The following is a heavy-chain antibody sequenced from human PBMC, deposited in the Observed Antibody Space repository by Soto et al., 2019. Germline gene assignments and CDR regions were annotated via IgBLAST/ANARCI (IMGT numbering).Heavy chain of an antibody. D-gene: IGHD6-13*01. CDR1: GFTFRSFT. CDR2: ISSISAYI. Sequence: EVQLVESGGGLVKPGGSLRLSCAASGFTFRSFTMNWVRQAPGKGLEWVSTISSISAYIYYTDALRGRFTISRDNAKNSLHLQMNSLRAEDTAVYYCTRDASRDSSARGWFDPWGPGTLVTVSS. V-gene: IGHV3-21*02. J-gene: IGHJ5*02. CDR3: TRDASRDSSARGWFDP.